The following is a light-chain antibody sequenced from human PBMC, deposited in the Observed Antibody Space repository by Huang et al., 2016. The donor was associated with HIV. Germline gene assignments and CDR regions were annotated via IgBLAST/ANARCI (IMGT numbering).Light chain of an antibody. J-gene: IGKJ1*01. CDR3: QQYGSSPRT. CDR1: QSVSSSY. V-gene: IGKV3-20*01. Sequence: EIVLTQSPGTLSLSPGERGTLSCRASQSVSSSYLAWYQQRPGQAPRLRIYGASSRATGIPARFSGGGSGTNFTLTISRLEPEDFAVYYCQQYGSSPRTFGQGTQVEIK. CDR2: GAS.